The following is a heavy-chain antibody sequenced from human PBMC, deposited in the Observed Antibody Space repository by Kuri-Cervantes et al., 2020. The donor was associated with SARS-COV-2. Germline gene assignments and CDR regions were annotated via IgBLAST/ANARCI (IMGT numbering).Heavy chain of an antibody. CDR3: ARGAANYYYMDV. D-gene: IGHD3-16*01. V-gene: IGHV3-33*08. CDR2: IWYDGENE. CDR1: GFTFSSYS. J-gene: IGHJ6*03. Sequence: GESLKISCAASGFTFSSYSMNWVRQAPGKGLEWVAVIWYDGENEYYASSVKGRFTISRDNSKNTVSLHMNSLRAEDTAMYYCARGAANYYYMDVWGKGTTVTVSS.